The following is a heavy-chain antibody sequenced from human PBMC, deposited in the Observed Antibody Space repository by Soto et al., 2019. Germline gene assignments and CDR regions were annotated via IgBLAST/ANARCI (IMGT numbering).Heavy chain of an antibody. Sequence: SETLSLTCTVSGGSISSYYWSWIRQPPGKGLEWIGYIYYSGSTNYNPSLKSRVTISVDTSKNQFSLKLSSVTAADTAVYFCAGHVNSAEQWLVESAAFDYWGQGTLVTVSS. CDR3: AGHVNSAEQWLVESAAFDY. CDR2: IYYSGST. CDR1: GGSISSYY. V-gene: IGHV4-59*08. D-gene: IGHD6-19*01. J-gene: IGHJ4*02.